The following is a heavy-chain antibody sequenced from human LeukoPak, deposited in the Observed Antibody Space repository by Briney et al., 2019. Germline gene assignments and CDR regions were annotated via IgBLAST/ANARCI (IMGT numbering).Heavy chain of an antibody. D-gene: IGHD5-12*01. CDR1: GGSISSYY. Sequence: SETLSLTCTVSGGSISSYYWSWIRQPPGKGLEWIGYIYYSGSTNYNPSLKSRVTISVDTSKNQFSLKLSSVTAADTAVYYCARGWLRLSYFDYWGQGTLVTVSS. CDR2: IYYSGST. J-gene: IGHJ4*02. V-gene: IGHV4-59*12. CDR3: ARGWLRLSYFDY.